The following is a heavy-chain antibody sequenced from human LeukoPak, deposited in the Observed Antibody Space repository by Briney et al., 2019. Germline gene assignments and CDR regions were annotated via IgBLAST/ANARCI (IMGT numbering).Heavy chain of an antibody. CDR2: INHSGST. Sequence: SETLSLTCAVYGGSFSGYYWSWIRQPPGKGLEWIGEINHSGSTNYNPSLKSRVTISVDTSKNQFSLKLSSVTAADTAVCYCARVRRSSGFGFDYWGQGTLVTVSS. D-gene: IGHD6-19*01. CDR3: ARVRRSSGFGFDY. CDR1: GGSFSGYY. V-gene: IGHV4-34*01. J-gene: IGHJ4*02.